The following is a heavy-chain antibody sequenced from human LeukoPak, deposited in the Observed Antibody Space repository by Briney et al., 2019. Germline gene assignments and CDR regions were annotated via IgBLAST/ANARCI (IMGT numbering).Heavy chain of an antibody. D-gene: IGHD6-19*01. J-gene: IGHJ4*02. V-gene: IGHV3-7*01. CDR2: IKQDGSEK. Sequence: PGGSLRLSCVASGFTFSSYWMSWVRQAPGKGLESVANIKQDGSEKYYVDSVKGRFTISRDNAKNSLYLQMNSLRAEDTAVYYCARVYSSGWWPIDYWGQGTLVTVSS. CDR1: GFTFSSYW. CDR3: ARVYSSGWWPIDY.